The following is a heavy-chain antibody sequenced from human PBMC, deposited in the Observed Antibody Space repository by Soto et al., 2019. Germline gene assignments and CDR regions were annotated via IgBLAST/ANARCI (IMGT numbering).Heavy chain of an antibody. J-gene: IGHJ4*02. CDR1: GYSFKNYA. Sequence: GASVKVSCKATGYSFKNYAVHWVRQAPGQRLEWMGFTNEGSGNTRFSQKFQGRISITRDTSASTVYLGLSSLTSEDTAIYYCARDDRSVSGVVTLDHWGPGTLVTVSS. D-gene: IGHD3-3*01. CDR3: ARDDRSVSGVVTLDH. CDR2: TNEGSGNT. V-gene: IGHV1-3*01.